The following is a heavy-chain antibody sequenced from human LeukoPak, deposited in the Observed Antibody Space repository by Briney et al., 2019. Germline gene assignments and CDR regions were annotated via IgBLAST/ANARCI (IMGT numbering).Heavy chain of an antibody. CDR1: GYTFNNYD. V-gene: IGHV1-46*02. CDR3: ARGLRTSGYSH. D-gene: IGHD3-22*01. J-gene: IGHJ4*02. Sequence: ASVKVSCKASGYTFNNYDMHWVRQAPGQGLEWMGIINPNDDSTSYAQKFQGRATMTRDTSTSTVYVELSSLRSEDTAVYYCARGLRTSGYSHWGQGTLVTVS. CDR2: INPNDDST.